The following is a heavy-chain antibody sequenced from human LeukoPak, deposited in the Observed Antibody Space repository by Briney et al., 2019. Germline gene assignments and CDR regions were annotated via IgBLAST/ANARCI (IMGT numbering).Heavy chain of an antibody. CDR2: INDSGST. D-gene: IGHD4-17*01. CDR3: ARAPSVTTSTNFDS. J-gene: IGHJ4*02. CDR1: GGSFSGYL. V-gene: IGHV4-34*01. Sequence: SETLSLTCAVYGGSFSGYLWSWIRQSPGKGLEWIGDINDSGSTNYNPSLESRVTMSVDTSKNHLFLKMTSVTAADTAVYYCARAPSVTTSTNFDSWGQGTLVTVSS.